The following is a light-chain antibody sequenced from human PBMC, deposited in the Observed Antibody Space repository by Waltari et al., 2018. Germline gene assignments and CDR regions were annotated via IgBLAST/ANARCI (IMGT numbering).Light chain of an antibody. Sequence: DIQMTQSPSTLSATVGDRVTITCRASQTINSWLTWYQQKPGKAPKLLIYQASTLESGVPSRFSGTGSGTEFTLTISSLQPDDFATYYCQQYNDFLFTFDPGTKVDF. CDR2: QAS. CDR3: QQYNDFLFT. J-gene: IGKJ3*01. CDR1: QTINSW. V-gene: IGKV1-5*03.